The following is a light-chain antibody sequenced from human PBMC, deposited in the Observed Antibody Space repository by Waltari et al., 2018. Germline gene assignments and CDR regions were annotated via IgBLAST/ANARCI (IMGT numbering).Light chain of an antibody. CDR3: QQYDNPPVT. J-gene: IGKJ2*01. CDR1: QDISNY. Sequence: DIQMTQSPSSLSASVGDRVPITCQASQDISNYLNWYQQKPGKAPKLLIYDASNLETGVPSRFSGSGSGTDFTFTISSLQPEDIATYYCQQYDNPPVTFGQGTKLEIK. CDR2: DAS. V-gene: IGKV1-33*01.